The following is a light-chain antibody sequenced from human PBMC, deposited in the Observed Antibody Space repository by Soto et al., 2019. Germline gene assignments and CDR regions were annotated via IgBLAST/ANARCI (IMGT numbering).Light chain of an antibody. Sequence: EVVMTQSPATLSVSPGERATLSCRASQSVSSNLAWYQQKPGQAPRLLIYGASSRATGIPDRFSGSGSGTDFTLTISRLEPEDFAVYYCQQYGISPSWTFGQGTKVDI. CDR1: QSVSSN. CDR2: GAS. J-gene: IGKJ1*01. V-gene: IGKV3-20*01. CDR3: QQYGISPSWT.